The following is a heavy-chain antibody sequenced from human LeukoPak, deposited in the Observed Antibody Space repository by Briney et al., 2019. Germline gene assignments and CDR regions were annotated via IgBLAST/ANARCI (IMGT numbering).Heavy chain of an antibody. CDR2: ISYDGSNK. CDR1: GFTFSSYA. D-gene: IGHD2-2*01. CDR3: AREGVRFYFVVVPAAPPDY. Sequence: GGSLRLSCAASGFTFSSYAMHWVRQAPGKGLEWVAVISYDGSNKYYADSVKGRFTISRDNSKNTLYLQMNSLRAEDTAVYYCAREGVRFYFVVVPAAPPDYWGQGTLVTVSS. V-gene: IGHV3-30-3*01. J-gene: IGHJ4*02.